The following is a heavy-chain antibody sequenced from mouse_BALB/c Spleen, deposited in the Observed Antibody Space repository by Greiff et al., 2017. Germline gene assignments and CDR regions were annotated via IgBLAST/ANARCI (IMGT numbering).Heavy chain of an antibody. CDR3: TIFGNYY. D-gene: IGHD2-1*01. Sequence: QVQLKQSGAELVKPGASVKLSCTASGFNIKDTYMHWVKLRPGQGFEWIGEINPSNGGTNYNEKFKRKATLTVDKSSSTAYMQLSSLTSEDSAVYYCTIFGNYYWGQGTTLTVSS. J-gene: IGHJ2*01. V-gene: IGHV1S16*01. CDR1: GFNIKDTY. CDR2: INPSNGGT.